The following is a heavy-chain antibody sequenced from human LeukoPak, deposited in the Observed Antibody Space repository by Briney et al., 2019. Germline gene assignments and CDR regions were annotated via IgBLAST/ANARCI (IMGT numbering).Heavy chain of an antibody. CDR2: MNPNSGNT. CDR1: GYTFTCYD. J-gene: IGHJ6*02. Sequence: ASVTVSCKASGYTFTCYDINWVRQATGQGLEWMGWMNPNSGNTGYAQKFQGRVTMTRNTSISTAYMELSSLRSEDTAVYYCARDVLLWFGEFKYYYYGMDVWGQGTTVTVSS. D-gene: IGHD3-10*01. V-gene: IGHV1-8*01. CDR3: ARDVLLWFGEFKYYYYGMDV.